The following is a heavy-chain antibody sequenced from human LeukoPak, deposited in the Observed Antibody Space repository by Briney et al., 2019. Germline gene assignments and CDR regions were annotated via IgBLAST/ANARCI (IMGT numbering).Heavy chain of an antibody. CDR1: GGTFSSYA. J-gene: IGHJ4*02. V-gene: IGHV1-18*01. Sequence: ASVKVSCKASGGTFSSYAISWVRQAPGQGLEWMGWISAYNGNTNYAQKLQGRVTMTTDTSTSTAYMELRSLRSDDTAVYYCARVKQQLAFDYWGQGTLVTVSS. CDR3: ARVKQQLAFDY. CDR2: ISAYNGNT. D-gene: IGHD6-13*01.